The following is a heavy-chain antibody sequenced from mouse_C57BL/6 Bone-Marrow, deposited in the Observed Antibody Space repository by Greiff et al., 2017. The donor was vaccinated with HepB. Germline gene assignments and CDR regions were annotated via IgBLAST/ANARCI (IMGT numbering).Heavy chain of an antibody. CDR1: GYTFTSYG. J-gene: IGHJ2*01. CDR2: IYPRSGNT. V-gene: IGHV1-81*01. Sequence: QVQLKESGAELARPGASVKLSCKASGYTFTSYGISWVKQRTGQGLEWIGEIYPRSGNTYYNEKFKGKATLTADKSSSTAYMELRSLTSEDSAVYFCARGDPLYSPLFDYWGQGTTLTVSS. CDR3: ARGDPLYSPLFDY. D-gene: IGHD2-12*01.